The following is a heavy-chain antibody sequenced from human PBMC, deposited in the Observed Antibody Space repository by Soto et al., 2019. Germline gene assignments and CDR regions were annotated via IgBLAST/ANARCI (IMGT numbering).Heavy chain of an antibody. CDR3: AREGQLVPQFDY. CDR1: GGTFSSYT. J-gene: IGHJ4*02. V-gene: IGHV1-69*08. CDR2: IIPILGIA. Sequence: QVQLVQSGAGVKKPGSSVKVSCTASGGTFSSYTISWVRQAPGQGLEWMGRIIPILGIANYAQKFQGRVTITADKSTSTAYMEPSSLRSEDTAVYYCAREGQLVPQFDYWGQGTLVTVSS. D-gene: IGHD6-6*01.